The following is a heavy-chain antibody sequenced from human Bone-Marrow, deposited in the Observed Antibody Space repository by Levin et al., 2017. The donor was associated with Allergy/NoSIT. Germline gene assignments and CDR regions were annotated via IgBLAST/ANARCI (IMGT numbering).Heavy chain of an antibody. CDR1: GFSFTNYG. J-gene: IGHJ4*02. V-gene: IGHV3-20*04. D-gene: IGHD6-19*01. Sequence: GESLKISCVASGFSFTNYGMSWVRQAPGKGLEWVSGINWNGDITHYADSVKGRFTISRDNVKNSLYLDMTSLTADDSAFYYCARPPIAVAGAHYFDNWGQGTLVTVSS. CDR3: ARPPIAVAGAHYFDN. CDR2: INWNGDIT.